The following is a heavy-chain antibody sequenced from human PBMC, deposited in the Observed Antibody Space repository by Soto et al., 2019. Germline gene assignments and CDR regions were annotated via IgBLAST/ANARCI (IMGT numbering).Heavy chain of an antibody. CDR2: ISSSSSTI. V-gene: IGHV3-48*02. J-gene: IGHJ5*02. Sequence: EVQLLESGGGLVQPGGSLRLSCAASGFTFNDFAINWVRQAPGKGLEWVSYISSSSSTIYYADSVKGRFTISRDNAKNSLYLQMNSLRDEDTAVYYCARAGDSSGYYYVWFDPWGQGTLVTVSS. CDR3: ARAGDSSGYYYVWFDP. CDR1: GFTFNDFA. D-gene: IGHD3-22*01.